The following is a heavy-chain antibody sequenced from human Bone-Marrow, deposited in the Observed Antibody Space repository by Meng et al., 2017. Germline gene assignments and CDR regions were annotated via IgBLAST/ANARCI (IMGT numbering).Heavy chain of an antibody. CDR3: ASLYGVVGASWFDP. V-gene: IGHV4-31*03. D-gene: IGHD1-26*01. CDR1: GGSISSGCYY. J-gene: IGHJ5*02. Sequence: QGELPESGPGLVKPSQTLSLTCTGSGGSISSGCYYWNWIRQHPGKGLEWIGYIYYSGSTYYNPSLKSRITISVDTSKDHFSLKLSSVTAADTAVYYCASLYGVVGASWFDPWGQGTLVTVSS. CDR2: IYYSGST.